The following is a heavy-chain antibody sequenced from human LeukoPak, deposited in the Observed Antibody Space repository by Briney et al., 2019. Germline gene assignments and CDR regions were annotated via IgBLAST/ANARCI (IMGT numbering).Heavy chain of an antibody. J-gene: IGHJ6*02. Sequence: PGRSLRLSCAASGFTFDDYAMHWVRQAPGKGLEWVSGISWNRGSIGYADSVKGRFTISRDNAKNSLYLQMNSLRDEDTAFYYCARFNGDYYGMDVWGQGTTVTVSS. CDR2: ISWNRGSI. CDR3: ARFNGDYYGMDV. D-gene: IGHD4-17*01. V-gene: IGHV3-9*01. CDR1: GFTFDDYA.